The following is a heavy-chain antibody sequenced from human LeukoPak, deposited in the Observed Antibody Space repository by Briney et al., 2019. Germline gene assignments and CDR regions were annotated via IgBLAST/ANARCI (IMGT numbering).Heavy chain of an antibody. CDR2: ISDTGGST. CDR3: AKESQSHAWSEFDY. D-gene: IGHD2-15*01. CDR1: GFNFSSYA. V-gene: IGHV3-23*01. J-gene: IGHJ4*02. Sequence: GGSLRLSCAASGFNFSSYAMSWVRQAPEKGLEWVSTISDTGGSTYYADSVKGRFTISRDNSKNTLYVQMNGLRAEDTAVYYCAKESQSHAWSEFDYWGQGALVTVSS.